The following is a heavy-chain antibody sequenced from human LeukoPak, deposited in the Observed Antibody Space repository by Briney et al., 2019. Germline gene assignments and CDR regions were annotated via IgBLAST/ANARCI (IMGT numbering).Heavy chain of an antibody. CDR1: GGSISSGDYY. D-gene: IGHD4-17*01. CDR2: IYYSGST. Sequence: SETLSLTCTVSGGSISSGDYYWSWIRQPPGKGLEWIGYIYYSGSTYYNPSLKSRVTISVDTSKNQFSLKLSSVTAADTAVYYCAREVGVAGDPRDYWGQGTLVTVSS. J-gene: IGHJ4*02. CDR3: AREVGVAGDPRDY. V-gene: IGHV4-30-4*01.